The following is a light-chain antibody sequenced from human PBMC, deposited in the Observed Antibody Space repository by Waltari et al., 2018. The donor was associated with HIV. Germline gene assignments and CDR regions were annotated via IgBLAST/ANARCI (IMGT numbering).Light chain of an antibody. CDR1: SSAVGAYNY. CDR3: SSYTTTYIVV. Sequence: QSALTQPASVSGSPGQSITISCTGTSSAVGAYNYVSWYQPHPCKAPKLMIYEVNNRPSGVSYRFSGSKSGNTASLTISGLLAEDEAAYYCSSYTTTYIVVFGGGTKLTVL. CDR2: EVN. V-gene: IGLV2-14*01. J-gene: IGLJ2*01.